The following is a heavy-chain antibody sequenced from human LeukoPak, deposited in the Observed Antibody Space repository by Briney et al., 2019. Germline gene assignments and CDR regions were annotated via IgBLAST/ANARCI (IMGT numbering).Heavy chain of an antibody. CDR3: ARDYCSSTSCLFDY. D-gene: IGHD2-2*01. J-gene: IGHJ4*02. CDR2: INPNSGDS. V-gene: IGHV1-2*06. Sequence: ASVKVSCKASGYTFTGYHMHWVRQAPGQGLEWMGRINPNSGDSNYAQKFQGRVTMTRDTSISTAYMELSRLRSDDTAVYYCARDYCSSTSCLFDYWGQGTLVTVSS. CDR1: GYTFTGYH.